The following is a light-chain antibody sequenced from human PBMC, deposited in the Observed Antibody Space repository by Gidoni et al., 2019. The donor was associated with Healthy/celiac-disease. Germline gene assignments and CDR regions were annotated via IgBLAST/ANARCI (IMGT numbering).Light chain of an antibody. V-gene: IGKV1-39*01. CDR1: QSISSY. J-gene: IGKJ2*01. CDR3: QQSSSTPPMYT. CDR2: AAS. Sequence: DIQMTQSPSSLSASVGDRVTITCRASQSISSYLNWYQQKPGKAPKLLIYAASSLQSGVPSRFSGSGSGTVFTLTISSLQPEDFATYYCQQSSSTPPMYTFGQGTKLEIK.